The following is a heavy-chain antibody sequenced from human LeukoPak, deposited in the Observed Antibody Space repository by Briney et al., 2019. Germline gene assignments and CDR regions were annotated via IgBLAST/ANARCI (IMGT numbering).Heavy chain of an antibody. D-gene: IGHD3-10*01. CDR2: INTDTGNP. V-gene: IGHV7-4-1*02. J-gene: IGHJ4*02. Sequence: ASVKVSCKASGYTFTSYGISWVRQAPGQGLEWMGWINTDTGNPTYAQGFTGRFVFSLDTSVSTAYLQISSLKAEDTAVYYCARAYYYGSGSPFDYWGQGTLVTVSS. CDR3: ARAYYYGSGSPFDY. CDR1: GYTFTSYG.